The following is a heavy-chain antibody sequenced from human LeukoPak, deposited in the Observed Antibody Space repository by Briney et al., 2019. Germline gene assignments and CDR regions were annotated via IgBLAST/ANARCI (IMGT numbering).Heavy chain of an antibody. Sequence: GGSLRLSCAASGLTFSSYEMNWFGQAPGKGLEWVSYLTSSGSTIYYADSVKGRFTISRDNAKNSLYLQMNSLRAEDTAVYYCARGAAGGCPDYWGQGTLVTVSS. D-gene: IGHD3-16*01. V-gene: IGHV3-48*03. CDR1: GLTFSSYE. CDR3: ARGAAGGCPDY. CDR2: LTSSGSTI. J-gene: IGHJ4*02.